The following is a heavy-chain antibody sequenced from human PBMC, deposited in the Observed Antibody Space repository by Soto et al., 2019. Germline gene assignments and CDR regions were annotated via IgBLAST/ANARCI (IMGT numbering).Heavy chain of an antibody. Sequence: ASVKVSCKASGYTFTNYGITWVRQAPGQGLEWMGWISAYNGNTNYAQKLQGRVTMTTHTSTSTAYMELRSLRSDDTAVYYCARGVHYYGSYMDVWGKGTTVTVSS. J-gene: IGHJ6*03. D-gene: IGHD3-10*01. CDR3: ARGVHYYGSYMDV. V-gene: IGHV1-18*04. CDR2: ISAYNGNT. CDR1: GYTFTNYG.